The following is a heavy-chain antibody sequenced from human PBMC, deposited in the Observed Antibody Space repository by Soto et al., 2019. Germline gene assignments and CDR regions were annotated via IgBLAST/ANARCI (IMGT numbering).Heavy chain of an antibody. J-gene: IGHJ6*02. CDR2: ISAYNGNT. CDR3: ARDGVVVVAATQYYYYYGMDV. CDR1: GYTFTSYG. D-gene: IGHD2-15*01. Sequence: ASVKVSCKASGYTFTSYGISWLRQAPGQGLEGMGWISAYNGNTNYAQKLQGRVTMTTDTSTSTAYMELRSLRSDDTAVYYCARDGVVVVAATQYYYYYGMDVWGQGTTVTVSS. V-gene: IGHV1-18*01.